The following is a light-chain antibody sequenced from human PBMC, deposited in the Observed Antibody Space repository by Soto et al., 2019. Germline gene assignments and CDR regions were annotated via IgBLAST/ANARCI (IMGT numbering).Light chain of an antibody. CDR1: TSNIGAGYD. CDR2: GNN. J-gene: IGLJ2*01. V-gene: IGLV1-40*01. Sequence: QSVLPHPPAGSGTRGQGGSISCTGSTSNIGAGYDVHWYQQLPGTAPKLLVYGNNNRPSGVPERFSGSKSGSSASLAITGLQAEDEAVYYCQSYDSSLSASVSGGGTQLTVL. CDR3: QSYDSSLSASV.